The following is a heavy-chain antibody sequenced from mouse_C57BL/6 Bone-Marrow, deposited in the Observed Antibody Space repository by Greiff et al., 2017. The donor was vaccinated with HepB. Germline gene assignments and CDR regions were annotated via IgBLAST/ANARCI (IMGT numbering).Heavy chain of an antibody. CDR2: ISDGGSYT. CDR1: GFTFSSYA. D-gene: IGHD2-3*01. V-gene: IGHV5-4*01. Sequence: EVKLVESGGGLVKPGGSLKLSCAASGFTFSSYAMSWVRQTPEKRLEWVATISDGGSYTYYPDNVKGRFTISRDNAKNNLYLQMSHLTSEDTAMYYCARDGGLLRLFAYWGQGTLVTVSA. J-gene: IGHJ3*01. CDR3: ARDGGLLRLFAY.